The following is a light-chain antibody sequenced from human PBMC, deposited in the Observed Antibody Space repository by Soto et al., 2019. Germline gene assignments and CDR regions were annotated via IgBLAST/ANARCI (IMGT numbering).Light chain of an antibody. CDR3: QQYNNWPL. V-gene: IGKV1-16*01. Sequence: DIQMTQSPSSLSASVGDTVTITCRASQGIANFLAWFQQKPGTAPKSLIYGASTRATGIPARFSGSGSGTEFTLTISSLQSEDFAVYYCQQYNNWPLFGQGTRLEIK. CDR1: QGIANF. J-gene: IGKJ5*01. CDR2: GAS.